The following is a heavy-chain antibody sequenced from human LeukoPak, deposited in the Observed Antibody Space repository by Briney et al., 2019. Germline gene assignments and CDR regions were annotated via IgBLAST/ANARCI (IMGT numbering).Heavy chain of an antibody. Sequence: SETLSLTCTVSGGSISGSSYYWGWIRQPPGKGLEWIGSVYYSGSTFHNPSLKSRVTIPLDTSKNQFSLKLSSVTAADTAVYYCARDTGYYDFWSGFDAFDIWGQGTMVTVSS. CDR3: ARDTGYYDFWSGFDAFDI. J-gene: IGHJ3*02. V-gene: IGHV4-39*07. CDR1: GGSISGSSYY. D-gene: IGHD3-3*01. CDR2: VYYSGST.